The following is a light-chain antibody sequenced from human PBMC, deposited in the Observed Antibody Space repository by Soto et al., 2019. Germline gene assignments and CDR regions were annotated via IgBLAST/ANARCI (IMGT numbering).Light chain of an antibody. V-gene: IGKV2-28*01. Sequence: IVMTQSPLSLTVTPGEPASISCRSSQSLLNRNGQNCLDWYLQKPGQCPQLLIHLGSVRASGGRVRLSVIGSGTDFTLKMSRVEAEDVGVFCCMQDLESRLIFGGGTKVESK. CDR2: LGS. CDR1: QSLLNRNGQNC. J-gene: IGKJ4*01. CDR3: MQDLESRLI.